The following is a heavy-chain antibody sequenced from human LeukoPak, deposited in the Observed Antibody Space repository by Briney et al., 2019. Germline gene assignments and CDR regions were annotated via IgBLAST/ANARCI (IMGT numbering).Heavy chain of an antibody. V-gene: IGHV1-69*05. Sequence: SVKVSCKASGGTFSSYAISWVRQAPGQGPEWMGGIIPIFGTANYAQKFQGRVTITTDESTSTAYMELSSLRSEDTAVYYCARVGYYDRQPSDYWGQGTLVTVSS. CDR1: GGTFSSYA. CDR3: ARVGYYDRQPSDY. D-gene: IGHD3-22*01. CDR2: IIPIFGTA. J-gene: IGHJ4*02.